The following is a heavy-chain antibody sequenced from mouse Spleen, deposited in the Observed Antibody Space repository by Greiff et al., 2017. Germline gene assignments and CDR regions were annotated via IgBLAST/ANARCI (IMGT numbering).Heavy chain of an antibody. D-gene: IGHD2-5*01. CDR2: IYPGSGSI. Sequence: VMLVESGAELVKPGASVKLSCKASGYTFTEYTIHWVKQRSGQGLEWIGWIYPGSGSIKYNEKFKDKATLTADKSSSTVYMELSRLTSEVSAVYFCARHAYYSNYFYWYFDVWGAGTTVTVSS. V-gene: IGHV1-62-2*01. CDR3: ARHAYYSNYFYWYFDV. CDR1: GYTFTEYT. J-gene: IGHJ1*01.